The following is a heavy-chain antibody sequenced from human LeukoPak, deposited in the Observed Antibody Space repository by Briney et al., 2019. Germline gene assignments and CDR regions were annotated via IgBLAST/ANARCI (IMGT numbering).Heavy chain of an antibody. V-gene: IGHV3-33*01. CDR2: IWYDGSNK. CDR1: GFTFSSYG. Sequence: GGSLRLSCAASGFTFSSYGMHWVRQAPGKGLEWVAVIWYDGSNKYYADSVKGRFTISRDNSKNTLYLQMNSLRAEDTAVYYCARDGTPTYYDFWSGYYTGKDYWGQGTLVTVSS. J-gene: IGHJ4*02. D-gene: IGHD3-3*01. CDR3: ARDGTPTYYDFWSGYYTGKDY.